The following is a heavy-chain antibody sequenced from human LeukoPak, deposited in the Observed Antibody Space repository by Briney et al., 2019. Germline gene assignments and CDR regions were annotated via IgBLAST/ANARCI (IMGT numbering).Heavy chain of an antibody. V-gene: IGHV3-64*01. J-gene: IGHJ4*02. D-gene: IGHD6-19*01. Sequence: GGSLRLSCAASGFPFRSYAMHWVRHAPGKGLEYVSAITLDGISTYYANSVKGRFTISRDNSKNTLYLQMGSLRAEDMAVYYCARVAVPGTYDYWGQGTLSPSPQ. CDR2: ITLDGIST. CDR3: ARVAVPGTYDY. CDR1: GFPFRSYA.